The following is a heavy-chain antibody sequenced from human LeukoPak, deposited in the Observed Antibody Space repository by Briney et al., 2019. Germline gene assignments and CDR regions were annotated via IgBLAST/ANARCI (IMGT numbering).Heavy chain of an antibody. CDR3: TREDRPFCPFAY. CDR2: ISHGGTT. Sequence: SETLSLTCTVSGVSISSTSYCWGWIRQPPGKGLEWIGEISHGGTTNYNPSPRSRVAMSLDRANNQFSLSLTSVTAADTAVYYCTREDRPFCPFAYWGQGVLVTVSS. D-gene: IGHD3-22*01. J-gene: IGHJ4*02. CDR1: GVSISSTSYC. V-gene: IGHV4-39*07.